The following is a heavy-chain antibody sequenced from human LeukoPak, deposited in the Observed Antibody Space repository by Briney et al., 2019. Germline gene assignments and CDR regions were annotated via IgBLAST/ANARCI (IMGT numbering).Heavy chain of an antibody. J-gene: IGHJ4*02. CDR3: TTGPHPRIQLWLGQQRRTHY. CDR1: GFTFSNAW. D-gene: IGHD5-18*01. Sequence: GGSLRLSCAASGFTFSNAWMSWVRQAPGKGLEWVGRIKSKTDGGTTDYAAPVKGRFTISRDDSKNTLYLQMNSLKTEDTALYYCTTGPHPRIQLWLGQQRRTHYWGQGTLVTVSS. CDR2: IKSKTDGGTT. V-gene: IGHV3-15*01.